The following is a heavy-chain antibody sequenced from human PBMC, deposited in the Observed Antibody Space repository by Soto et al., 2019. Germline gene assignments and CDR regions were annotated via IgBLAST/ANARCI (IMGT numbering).Heavy chain of an antibody. V-gene: IGHV4-34*01. CDR1: GVSFSGYY. CDR3: ARPITIFGVAFDP. D-gene: IGHD3-3*01. Sequence: SETLSLTCAVYGVSFSGYYWSWIRQPPGKGLEWIGEINHSGSTNYNPSLKSRVTISVDTSKNQFSLKLSSVTAADTAVYYCARPITIFGVAFDPWGQGTLVTVSS. CDR2: INHSGST. J-gene: IGHJ5*02.